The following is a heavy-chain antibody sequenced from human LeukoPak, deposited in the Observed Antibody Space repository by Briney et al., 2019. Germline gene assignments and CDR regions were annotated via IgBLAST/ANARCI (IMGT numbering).Heavy chain of an antibody. CDR1: GFTFSSYE. CDR3: ARGYDILTNAFDY. D-gene: IGHD3-9*01. Sequence: GGSLRLSCAASGFTFSSYEVNWVRQAPGKGLEGVSYINRSGNIIYYADAVKGRFTISRDNAKNSLYLQMNSLRAEDTAVYYCARGYDILTNAFDYWGQGTLVTVSS. V-gene: IGHV3-48*03. CDR2: INRSGNII. J-gene: IGHJ4*02.